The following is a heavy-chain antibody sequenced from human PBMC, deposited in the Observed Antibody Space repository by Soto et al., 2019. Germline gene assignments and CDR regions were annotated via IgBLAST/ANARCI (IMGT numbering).Heavy chain of an antibody. J-gene: IGHJ4*02. V-gene: IGHV3-9*01. Sequence: EVQLVESGGGLVQPGRSLRLSCAASGFTFDDYAMHWVRQAPGQGLEWVSGISWNSGSIGYADSVKGRFTISRDNAKNSLYLQMNSLRAEDTALYYCAKGDKVLRYFDWLLSLVDYWGQGTLVTVSS. CDR2: ISWNSGSI. D-gene: IGHD3-9*01. CDR1: GFTFDDYA. CDR3: AKGDKVLRYFDWLLSLVDY.